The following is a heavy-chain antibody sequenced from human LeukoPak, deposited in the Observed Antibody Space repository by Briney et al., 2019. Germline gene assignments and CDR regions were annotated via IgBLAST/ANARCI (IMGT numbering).Heavy chain of an antibody. CDR3: ARNRPEFYSNYAYYFDY. J-gene: IGHJ4*02. CDR1: GGSISSGSYY. V-gene: IGHV4-61*02. Sequence: SETLSLTCTVSGGSISSGSYYWSWIRQPAGKGLEWIGRIYTSGSTNYNPSLKSRVTISVDTSKNQFSLKLSSVTAADTAVYYCARNRPEFYSNYAYYFDYWGQGTLVTVSS. CDR2: IYTSGST. D-gene: IGHD4-11*01.